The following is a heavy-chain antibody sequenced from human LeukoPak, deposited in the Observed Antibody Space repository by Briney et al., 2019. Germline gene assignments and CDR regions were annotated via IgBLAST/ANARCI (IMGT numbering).Heavy chain of an antibody. CDR2: INPNSGGT. D-gene: IGHD1-1*01. Sequence: GASVKVSCKASGYTFTGYYMHWVRQAPGQGLEWMGWINPNSGGTNYAQKFQGWVTMTRDTSISTAYMELSRLRSDDTAVYCCARSQALDDFDYWGQGTLVTVSS. V-gene: IGHV1-2*04. CDR1: GYTFTGYY. J-gene: IGHJ4*02. CDR3: ARSQALDDFDY.